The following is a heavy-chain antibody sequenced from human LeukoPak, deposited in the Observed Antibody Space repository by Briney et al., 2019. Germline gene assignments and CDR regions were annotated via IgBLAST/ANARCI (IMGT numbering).Heavy chain of an antibody. D-gene: IGHD1-26*01. J-gene: IGHJ4*02. V-gene: IGHV1-18*01. CDR2: ISAYNGNT. Sequence: ASVKVSCKASGYTFTSYGISWVRQAPGQGPEWTGWISAYNGNTNYAQKLQGRVTMSTDTSTSTAYMELKSLRSDDTAVYYCARDSARPVGATGPAFGYWGQGTLVTVSS. CDR3: ARDSARPVGATGPAFGY. CDR1: GYTFTSYG.